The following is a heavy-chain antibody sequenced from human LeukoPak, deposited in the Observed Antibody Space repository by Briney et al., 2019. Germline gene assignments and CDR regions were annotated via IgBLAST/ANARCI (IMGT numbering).Heavy chain of an antibody. V-gene: IGHV1-2*02. CDR2: INPNSGGT. D-gene: IGHD2-2*02. Sequence: GASVKVSCKASGYTFTGYYMHWVRQAPGQGLEWMGWINPNSGGTNYAQKFQGRVTMTRDTSISTAYMELSRLRSDDTAAYYRARSVGYCSSTSCYTGAFDIWGQGTMVTVSS. J-gene: IGHJ3*02. CDR3: ARSVGYCSSTSCYTGAFDI. CDR1: GYTFTGYY.